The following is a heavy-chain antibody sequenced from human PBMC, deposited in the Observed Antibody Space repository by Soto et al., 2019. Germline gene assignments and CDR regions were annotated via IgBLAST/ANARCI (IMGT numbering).Heavy chain of an antibody. CDR2: IYYSGST. CDR3: ASIGNYSYYSYSFMDV. D-gene: IGHD4-4*01. CDR1: GGSISSGGYY. V-gene: IGHV4-31*03. J-gene: IGHJ6*03. Sequence: QVQLQESGPGLVKPSQTLSLTCTVSGGSISSGGYYWSWIRQHPGKGLEWIGYIYYSGSTYYNPSLKSRVTFSVDKSKNEFTLKLISVTAADTAVYYCASIGNYSYYSYSFMDVWGKGTTVTLS.